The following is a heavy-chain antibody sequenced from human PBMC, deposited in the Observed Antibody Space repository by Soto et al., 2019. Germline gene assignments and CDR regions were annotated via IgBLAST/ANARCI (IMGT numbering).Heavy chain of an antibody. Sequence: EVQLVESGGGLVQPGGSLRLSCAASGFTFSSYWMHWVRQAPGKGLVWVSRINSDGSSTSYADSVKGRFTISRDNAKNTLYLQMNSLRAEDTAVYYCAARIWFGELFLDYWGRGTLATVSS. CDR2: INSDGSST. J-gene: IGHJ4*02. D-gene: IGHD3-10*01. V-gene: IGHV3-74*01. CDR3: AARIWFGELFLDY. CDR1: GFTFSSYW.